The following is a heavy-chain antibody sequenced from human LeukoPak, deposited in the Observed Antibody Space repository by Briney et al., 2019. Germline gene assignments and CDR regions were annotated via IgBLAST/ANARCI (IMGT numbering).Heavy chain of an antibody. D-gene: IGHD6-13*01. J-gene: IGHJ4*02. CDR3: ARDIGSSWYYFDY. CDR2: INSDGSST. CDR1: GFTFSSYW. Sequence: GGSLRLSCAASGFTFSSYWLHWVRQAPGKGLVWVSRINSDGSSTMYADSVKGRFTISRGNAKNTLYLQMNSLRAEDTALYYCARDIGSSWYYFDYWGQGTLATVS. V-gene: IGHV3-74*03.